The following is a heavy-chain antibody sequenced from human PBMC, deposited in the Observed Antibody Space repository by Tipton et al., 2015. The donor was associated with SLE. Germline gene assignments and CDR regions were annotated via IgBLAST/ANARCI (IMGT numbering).Heavy chain of an antibody. CDR1: GGSISNHF. V-gene: IGHV4-59*11. CDR2: IYYSGST. J-gene: IGHJ4*02. CDR3: ARTPYYGSGSYYFNRYFDY. D-gene: IGHD3-10*01. Sequence: TLSLTCTVSGGSISNHFWSWIRQPPGKGLEWIGYIYYSGSTNYNPSLQSRVTISVDTSKNQFSLKLMSVTAADTAVYYCARTPYYGSGSYYFNRYFDYWGQGTLVTVSA.